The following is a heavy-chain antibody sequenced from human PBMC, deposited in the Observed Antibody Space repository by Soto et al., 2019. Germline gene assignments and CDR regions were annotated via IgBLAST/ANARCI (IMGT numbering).Heavy chain of an antibody. Sequence: QVQVVESGGGVVQPGRSLRLSCAASGFIFSNHGMLWARQAPGKGLEWVAVIWFDGSHKYYSDSVKGRFTISRDNFKNTLYLQMNSLRAEDTAVYYCARLTGSYFDSWGQGTLVTVSS. CDR1: GFIFSNHG. CDR2: IWFDGSHK. CDR3: ARLTGSYFDS. J-gene: IGHJ4*02. V-gene: IGHV3-33*01. D-gene: IGHD3-9*01.